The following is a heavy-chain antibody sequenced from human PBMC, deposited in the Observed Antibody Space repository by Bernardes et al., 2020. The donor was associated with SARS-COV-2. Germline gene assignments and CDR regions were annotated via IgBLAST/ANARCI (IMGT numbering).Heavy chain of an antibody. CDR2: INPNSGGT. CDR3: ARDLIWGNSYAFHI. V-gene: IGHV1-2*02. J-gene: IGHJ3*02. CDR1: GYTFNDYY. Sequence: ASVKVSCKASGYTFNDYYMQWVRQAPGQGLEWMGCINPNSGGTNYAQKFQGRVTMTRDTSINTAYMELSRLRSDDTAVYYCARDLIWGNSYAFHIWGQGTMVTVSS. D-gene: IGHD5-18*01.